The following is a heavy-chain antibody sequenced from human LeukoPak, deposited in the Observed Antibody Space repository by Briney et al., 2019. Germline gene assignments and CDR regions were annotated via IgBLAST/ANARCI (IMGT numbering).Heavy chain of an antibody. CDR1: GYTFTSYG. D-gene: IGHD1-26*01. CDR3: ARDAQWEPWGY. J-gene: IGHJ4*02. V-gene: IGHV1-18*01. CDR2: ISAYNGNT. Sequence: GASVKVSCKASGYTFTSYGISWVRQAPGQGLEWMGWISAYNGNTNYAQKFQGRVTMTRDTSTSTVYMELSSLRSDDTAVYYCARDAQWEPWGYWGQGTLVTVSS.